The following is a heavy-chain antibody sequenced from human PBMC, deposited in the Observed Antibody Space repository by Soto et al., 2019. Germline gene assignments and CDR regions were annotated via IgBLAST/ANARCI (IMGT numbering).Heavy chain of an antibody. CDR1: GYSFTSYW. V-gene: IGHV5-51*01. J-gene: IGHJ4*02. CDR2: IYPGDSDT. CDR3: ARFYCSSTSCYGYFEY. Sequence: PEEALKISWKGSGYSFTSYWIGWVRQMPGKGLEWMGIIYPGDSDTRYSPSFQGQVTISADKSISTAYLQWSSLKASDTAMYYCARFYCSSTSCYGYFEYWGQGTPVPVSS. D-gene: IGHD2-2*01.